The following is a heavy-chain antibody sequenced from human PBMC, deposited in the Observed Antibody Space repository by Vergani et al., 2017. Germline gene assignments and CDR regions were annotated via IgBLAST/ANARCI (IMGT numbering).Heavy chain of an antibody. D-gene: IGHD6-13*01. CDR1: GYSFTSYW. V-gene: IGHV5-51*01. J-gene: IGHJ4*02. CDR3: ARLGAGYSSTIDY. Sequence: EVQLVQSGAEVKKPGESLKISCKGSGYSFTSYWIGWVRQVPGKGREWMGIIYPGDSDTRYSPSFQGQVTISADKTISTAYLQWRSLKASDTAMYYCARLGAGYSSTIDYWGQGTLVTVSS. CDR2: IYPGDSDT.